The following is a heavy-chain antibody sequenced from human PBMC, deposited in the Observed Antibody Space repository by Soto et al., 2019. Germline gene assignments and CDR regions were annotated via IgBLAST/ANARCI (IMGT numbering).Heavy chain of an antibody. CDR2: INHSGST. D-gene: IGHD6-25*01. V-gene: IGHV4-34*01. CDR1: GGSFSGYY. Sequence: PSETLSLTCAVYGGSFSGYYWSWIRHPPGKGLEWIGEINHSGSTNYNPSLKSRVTISVDTSKNQFSMKLSSVTAADTALYYCARGAGAAGEYYYYLDVWGKGTTVTVSS. J-gene: IGHJ6*03. CDR3: ARGAGAAGEYYYYLDV.